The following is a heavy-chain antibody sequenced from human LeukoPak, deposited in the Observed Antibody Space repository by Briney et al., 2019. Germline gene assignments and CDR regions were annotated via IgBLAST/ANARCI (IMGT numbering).Heavy chain of an antibody. V-gene: IGHV4-59*01. CDR1: GASITSYY. Sequence: SETLSLTCTVSGASITSYYWSWIRQPPGKGLEWIGYIYYSGSTNYNPSLKSRVTISVDTSKNQFSLKLSSVTAADTAVYYCARGPVDLTGSDVFDIWGQGTMVTVSS. CDR2: IYYSGST. J-gene: IGHJ3*02. D-gene: IGHD3-9*01. CDR3: ARGPVDLTGSDVFDI.